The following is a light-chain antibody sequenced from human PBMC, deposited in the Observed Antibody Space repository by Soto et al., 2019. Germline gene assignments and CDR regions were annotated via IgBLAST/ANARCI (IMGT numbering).Light chain of an antibody. CDR3: TSYTSSNTYV. Sequence: QSVLTQPASVSGSPGQSITISCTGTSSDVGRYNYVSWYQQYPGKAPKLMIYEISNRPSGVSIRFSGSKSGNTASLTISGLQAEDEADYSCTSYTSSNTYVFGGGTKVTVL. J-gene: IGLJ1*01. CDR1: SSDVGRYNY. V-gene: IGLV2-14*01. CDR2: EIS.